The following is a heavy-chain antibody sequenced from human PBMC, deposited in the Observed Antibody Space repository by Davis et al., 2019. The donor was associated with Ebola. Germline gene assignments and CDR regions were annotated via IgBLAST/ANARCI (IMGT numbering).Heavy chain of an antibody. J-gene: IGHJ4*02. CDR2: ISSSSSYI. Sequence: GESLKISCAASGFTFSSYSMNWVRQAPGKGLEWVSSISSSSSYIYYADSVKGRFTISRDNAKNTLYLQMNSLRGEDTAVYYCARGAAGINGFDFWGQGALVTVSS. D-gene: IGHD1-14*01. CDR3: ARGAAGINGFDF. CDR1: GFTFSSYS. V-gene: IGHV3-21*01.